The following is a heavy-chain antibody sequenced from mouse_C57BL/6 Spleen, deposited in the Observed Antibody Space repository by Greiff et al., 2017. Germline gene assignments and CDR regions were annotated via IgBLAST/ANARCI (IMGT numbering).Heavy chain of an antibody. CDR3: ARKEYYGKGNYAMDY. CDR1: GYTFTSYW. Sequence: QVQLQQPGAELVKPGASVKMSCKASGYTFTSYWITWVKQRPGQGLEWIGDIYPGSGSTNNNEKFKSKATLTVDTSSSTAYMQLSSLTSEDSAVYYCARKEYYGKGNYAMDYWGQGTSVTVSS. V-gene: IGHV1-55*01. CDR2: IYPGSGST. J-gene: IGHJ4*01. D-gene: IGHD2-1*01.